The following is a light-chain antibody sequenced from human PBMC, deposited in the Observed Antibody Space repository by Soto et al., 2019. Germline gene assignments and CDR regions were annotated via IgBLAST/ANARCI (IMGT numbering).Light chain of an antibody. CDR2: RAS. CDR1: QSVSSNY. Sequence: PGERATLSCRASQSVSSNYLAWYQRKPGQTPKVLIYRASTRATDIPDRFSGSGSGTDFTLTISRLEAEDIATYYCQQYDNLPLTFGGGTKVDIK. CDR3: QQYDNLPLT. V-gene: IGKV3-20*01. J-gene: IGKJ4*01.